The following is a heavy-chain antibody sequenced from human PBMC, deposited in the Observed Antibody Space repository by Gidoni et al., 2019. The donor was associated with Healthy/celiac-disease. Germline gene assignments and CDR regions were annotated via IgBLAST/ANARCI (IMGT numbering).Heavy chain of an antibody. D-gene: IGHD5-18*01. Sequence: QVQLVESGGGVVQPGRSLRLSCAASGFTFSSYAMHWVRQAPGKGLEWVAVISYDGSNKYYADSVKGRFTISRDNSKNTLYLQMNSLKAEDTAVYYCARDLGYSYGYYFDYWGQGTLVTVSS. CDR2: ISYDGSNK. V-gene: IGHV3-30-3*01. J-gene: IGHJ4*02. CDR3: ARDLGYSYGYYFDY. CDR1: GFTFSSYA.